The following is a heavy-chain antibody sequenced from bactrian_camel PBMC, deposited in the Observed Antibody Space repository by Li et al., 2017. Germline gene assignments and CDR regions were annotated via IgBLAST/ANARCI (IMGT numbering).Heavy chain of an antibody. CDR3: ATAAY. V-gene: IGHV3S60*01. J-gene: IGHJ4*01. CDR1: GLTSDDYS. D-gene: IGHD4*01. Sequence: QVQLVESGGGLVQAGGSLNISCRVSGLTSDDYSMGWFRQAPGQEREAVSCITWTPGHSYYRDGVKGRFTISKDNAKKTLYLQLNSLKTEDTAVYYCATAAYWSQGTQVTVS. CDR2: ITWTPGHS.